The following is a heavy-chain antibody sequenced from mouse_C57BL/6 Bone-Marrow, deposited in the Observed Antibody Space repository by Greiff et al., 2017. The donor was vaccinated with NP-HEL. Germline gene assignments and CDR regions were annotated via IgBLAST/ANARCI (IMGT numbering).Heavy chain of an antibody. J-gene: IGHJ1*03. D-gene: IGHD2-2*01. CDR1: DYEFPSHD. Sequence: EVQGVESGGGLVQPGESLKLSCESNDYEFPSHDMSWVRKTPEKRLELVAAINSDGGSTYYPDTMERRFIITRDNTKKTLYLQMSSLRSEDTAFDYCVRVGVTTKDWYFDVWGTGTTVTVSS. V-gene: IGHV5-2*01. CDR3: VRVGVTTKDWYFDV. CDR2: INSDGGST.